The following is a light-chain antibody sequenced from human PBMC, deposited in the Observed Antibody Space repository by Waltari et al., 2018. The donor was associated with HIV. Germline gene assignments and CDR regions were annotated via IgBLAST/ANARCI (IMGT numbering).Light chain of an antibody. CDR2: KIS. CDR1: QSLLHSDGNTY. CDR3: VQATQFPHT. V-gene: IGKV2-24*01. J-gene: IGKJ4*01. Sequence: DIVMTQTPLSSPVTLGQPASISCRSSQSLLHSDGNTYLSWLQQRPGQPPRLLIYKISNRCSGVPDRFSGSGAGTDFTLKISRVEAEDVGVYYCVQATQFPHTVGGGTKVEIK.